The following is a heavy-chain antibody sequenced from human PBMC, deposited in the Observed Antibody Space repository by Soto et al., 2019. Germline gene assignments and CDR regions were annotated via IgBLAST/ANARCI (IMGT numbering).Heavy chain of an antibody. V-gene: IGHV3-9*01. CDR3: AKDKSSPRYGMDV. CDR1: GFTFDDYA. Sequence: PGGSLRLSCAASGFTFDDYAMHWVRQAPGKGLEWVSGISWNSGSIGYADSVKGRLTISRDNAKNSLYLQMNSLRAEDTALYYCAKDKSSPRYGMDVWGQGTTVTVSS. CDR2: ISWNSGSI. D-gene: IGHD6-6*01. J-gene: IGHJ6*02.